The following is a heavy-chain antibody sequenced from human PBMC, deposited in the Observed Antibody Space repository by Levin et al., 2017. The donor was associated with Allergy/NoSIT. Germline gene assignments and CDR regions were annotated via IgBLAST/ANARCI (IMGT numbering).Heavy chain of an antibody. J-gene: IGHJ4*02. CDR2: ISGSGDST. Sequence: GGSLRLSCVVSGFTFSNYAVSWVRQAPGKGLEWVSGISGSGDSTTYIDSVKGRFTISRDNSKNTLYLQMNTLRAEDTAVYYCARGKCSCSWCRPPFDYWGQGTVVTGS. V-gene: IGHV3-23*01. CDR1: GFTFSNYA. CDR3: ARGKCSCSWCRPPFDY. D-gene: IGHD6-13*01.